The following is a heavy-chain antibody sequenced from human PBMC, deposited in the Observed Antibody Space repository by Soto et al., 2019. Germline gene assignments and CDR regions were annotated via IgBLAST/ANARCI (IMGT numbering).Heavy chain of an antibody. J-gene: IGHJ6*02. Sequence: QVQLVESGGGVVQPGRSLRLSCAASGFTFSSYGMHWVRQAPGKGLEWVALISYDGSNEDYADSVKGRFTISRDNSKKTLSLQMNSLRPEDTAVYYCAKDLEWLVLRYAMDVWGQGTTVTVSS. V-gene: IGHV3-30*18. D-gene: IGHD6-19*01. CDR2: ISYDGSNE. CDR1: GFTFSSYG. CDR3: AKDLEWLVLRYAMDV.